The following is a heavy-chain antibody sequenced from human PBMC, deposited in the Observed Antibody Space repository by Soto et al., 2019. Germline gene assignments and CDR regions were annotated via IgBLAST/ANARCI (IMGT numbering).Heavy chain of an antibody. CDR3: ARDQLRPGILYSLGVLLPEYGL. D-gene: IGHD3-22*01. Sequence: VGSLRLSCAASGFAFSTFAMTWVRQAPGKGLEWVAAISVSGNNAYYADSVKGRFTISRDNSQNSVFLQMSSLRADDTAVYYCARDQLRPGILYSLGVLLPEYGLWGQGTLVTVSS. J-gene: IGHJ4*02. CDR1: GFAFSTFA. V-gene: IGHV3-23*01. CDR2: ISVSGNNA.